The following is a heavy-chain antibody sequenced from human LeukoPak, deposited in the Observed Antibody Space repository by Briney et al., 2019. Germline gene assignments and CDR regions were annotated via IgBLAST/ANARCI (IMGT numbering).Heavy chain of an antibody. CDR1: GFTFTNYW. V-gene: IGHV3-7*01. D-gene: IGHD3-3*01. CDR2: IKQDRSEK. J-gene: IGHJ4*02. CDR3: ARLREIPVFGVVTKSTSYFDY. Sequence: GGSLRLSCAASGFTFTNYWTSWVRQAPGKGLELVANIKQDRSEKYYVDSVKGRLTISRDNAKNSLYLQMNSLRAEDTAVYYCARLREIPVFGVVTKSTSYFDYWGQGTLVTVSS.